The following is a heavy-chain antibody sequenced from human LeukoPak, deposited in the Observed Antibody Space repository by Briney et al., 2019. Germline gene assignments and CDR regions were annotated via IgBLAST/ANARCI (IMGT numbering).Heavy chain of an antibody. CDR3: ARDPYSGSYGDYYYYYMDV. CDR1: GFTFSNAW. J-gene: IGHJ6*03. Sequence: GGSLRLSCAASGFTFSNAWMSWVRQAPGKGLEWVSSITSSSRYIYYADSVRGRFTISRDNAKSSLYLQMNSLRAEDTAVYYCARDPYSGSYGDYYYYYMDVWGKGTTVTISS. CDR2: ITSSSRYI. V-gene: IGHV3-21*01. D-gene: IGHD1-26*01.